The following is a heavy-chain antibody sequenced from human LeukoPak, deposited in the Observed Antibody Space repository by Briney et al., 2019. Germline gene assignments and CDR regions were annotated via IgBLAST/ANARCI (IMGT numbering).Heavy chain of an antibody. V-gene: IGHV4-59*01. D-gene: IGHD3-22*01. Sequence: SETLSLTCTVSGGSISSYYWSWIRQPPGKGLEWIGYINYSGTTNYNPSLKSRVSILVDTSKNQFSLKLSSVTAADTAVYYCARGTMMVGPWGQGTQVTVSS. CDR1: GGSISSYY. J-gene: IGHJ5*02. CDR3: ARGTMMVGP. CDR2: INYSGTT.